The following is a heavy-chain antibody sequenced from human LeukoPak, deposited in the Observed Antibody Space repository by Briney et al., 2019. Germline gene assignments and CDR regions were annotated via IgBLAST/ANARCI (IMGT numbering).Heavy chain of an antibody. CDR3: ARPITGTTTAFDI. CDR2: VYTSGST. CDR1: GGSISGYY. D-gene: IGHD1-7*01. Sequence: SEALSLTCSVSGGSISGYYSTWIRQPAGGGLEWIGRVYTSGSTHYSPSLKTRLTMSVDTSKNQFSLKLSSVTAADTAVYYCARPITGTTTAFDIWGQGTMVTVSS. V-gene: IGHV4-4*07. J-gene: IGHJ3*02.